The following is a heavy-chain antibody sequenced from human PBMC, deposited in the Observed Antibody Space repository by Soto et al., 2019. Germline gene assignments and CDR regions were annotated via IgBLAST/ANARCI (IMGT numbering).Heavy chain of an antibody. V-gene: IGHV1-8*01. CDR1: GYTFGTYD. J-gene: IGHJ2*01. CDR3: ARSNRLPLWYFDV. CDR2: MNPNTGAT. D-gene: IGHD2-21*02. Sequence: QVQLVQSGAEVKEPGASVRVSCKTSGYTFGTYDVNWVRRATGQGLEWMGWMNPNTGATGYAKKFQGRVTMNRETSIGTAYMELFSIRSDDTAVYYCARSNRLPLWYFDVWGRGTLVIVSS.